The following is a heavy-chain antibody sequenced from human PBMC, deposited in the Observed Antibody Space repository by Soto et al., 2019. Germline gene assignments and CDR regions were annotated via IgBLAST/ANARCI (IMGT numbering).Heavy chain of an antibody. CDR1: GYTFTSYY. Sequence: QVQLVQSGAEVKKPGASVKVSCKASGYTFTSYYMHWVRQAHGQGLEWMGIINPSGGSTSYEQKFQGRVSMTRDTSTNTVYMELSSLRSEDTAVYYCARGITMIARGYFDLWGSGTLVTVSS. CDR2: INPSGGST. V-gene: IGHV1-46*01. D-gene: IGHD3-22*01. CDR3: ARGITMIARGYFDL. J-gene: IGHJ2*01.